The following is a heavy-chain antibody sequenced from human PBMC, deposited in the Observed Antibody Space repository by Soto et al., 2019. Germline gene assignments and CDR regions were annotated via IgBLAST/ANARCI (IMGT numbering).Heavy chain of an antibody. V-gene: IGHV4-31*03. Sequence: LSLTCSVSGAALNSGNYYWSWIRQVPGKGLEWIGHIYVTGAVDYNPSLGDRITISQDTSERQFSLNLRLVTAADTAVYYCARLRIATNNYKWFDPWGQGXLVTVYS. J-gene: IGHJ5*02. CDR3: ARLRIATNNYKWFDP. CDR1: GAALNSGNYY. CDR2: IYVTGAV. D-gene: IGHD2-21*01.